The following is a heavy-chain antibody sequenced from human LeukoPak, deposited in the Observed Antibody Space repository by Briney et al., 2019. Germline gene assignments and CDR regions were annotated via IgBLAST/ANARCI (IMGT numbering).Heavy chain of an antibody. CDR1: GGSISSYY. CDR3: ARHEITIFGVVIMEYNWFDP. V-gene: IGHV4-59*08. CDR2: IYYSGST. J-gene: IGHJ5*02. Sequence: SETLSLTCTVSGGSISSYYWSWIRQPPGKGLEWIGYIYYSGSTNYNPSLESRVTISVDTSKNQFSLKLSSVTAADTAVYYCARHEITIFGVVIMEYNWFDPWGQGTLVTVSS. D-gene: IGHD3-3*01.